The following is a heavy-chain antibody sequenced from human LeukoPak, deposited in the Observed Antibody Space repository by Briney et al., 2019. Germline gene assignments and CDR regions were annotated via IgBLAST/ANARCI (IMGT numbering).Heavy chain of an antibody. CDR1: GFTFSSYG. Sequence: PGGSLRLSCAASGFTFSSYGMHWVRQAPGKGLEWVAVISYDGSNKYYADSVKGRFTISRDNSKNTLYLQMNSLRAEDTAVYFCARGHTVLVPATTGGDYWGQGTLVTVSS. CDR3: ARGHTVLVPATTGGDY. D-gene: IGHD2-2*01. J-gene: IGHJ4*02. CDR2: ISYDGSNK. V-gene: IGHV3-30*03.